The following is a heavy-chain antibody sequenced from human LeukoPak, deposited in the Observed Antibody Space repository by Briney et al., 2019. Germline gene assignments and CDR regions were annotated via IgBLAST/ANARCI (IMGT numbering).Heavy chain of an antibody. V-gene: IGHV3-66*01. CDR3: ARDAKDGGSYSNYFDY. CDR2: ISSGGST. D-gene: IGHD3-10*01. Sequence: PRGSLRLSCAESGFTVSSNYMTWVRPAPGKGLEWVSVISSGGSTYYADSVKGRFTISRDNSKNTLFLQMNSLRADDTAVYYCARDAKDGGSYSNYFDYWGQGTLVTVAS. J-gene: IGHJ4*02. CDR1: GFTVSSNY.